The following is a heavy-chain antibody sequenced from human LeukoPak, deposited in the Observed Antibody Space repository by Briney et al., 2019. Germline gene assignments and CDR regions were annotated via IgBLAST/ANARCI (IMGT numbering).Heavy chain of an antibody. CDR1: GFTFSNAW. CDR2: IKNNGDGGTT. V-gene: IGHV3-15*01. Sequence: GGSLRLSCAASGFTFSNAWLSWVRQAPGKGLEGFGRIKNNGDGGTTDYAASVKGRFTISRDDSKDTLLLQMNSLKTEDTGVYCCTTHGTGYYGIDVWGKGTTVTVSS. D-gene: IGHD3-10*01. J-gene: IGHJ6*04. CDR3: TTHGTGYYGIDV.